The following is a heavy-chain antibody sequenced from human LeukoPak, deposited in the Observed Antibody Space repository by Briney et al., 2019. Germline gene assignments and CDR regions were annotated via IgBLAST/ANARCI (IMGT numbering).Heavy chain of an antibody. CDR2: IRGSGGNT. Sequence: QTGGSLRLSCAASGFTFNSHAMSWVRQAPGRGLEWVSAIRGSGGNTYYADSVEGRFTISRDNSKNTLYLQMDRLRVEDSAVYYCVRDRDIVLVITFDYWGQGTLVTVSS. J-gene: IGHJ4*02. CDR1: GFTFNSHA. CDR3: VRDRDIVLVITFDY. V-gene: IGHV3-23*01. D-gene: IGHD3-22*01.